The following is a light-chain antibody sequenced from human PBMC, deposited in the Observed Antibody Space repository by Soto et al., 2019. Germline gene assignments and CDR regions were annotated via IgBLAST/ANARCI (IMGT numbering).Light chain of an antibody. CDR2: EVS. Sequence: QSALTQPASVSGSPGQSITISCTGTSSDVGGYNYVSWYQQHPGKAPKLIIYEVSNRPSGVSTRFSGSKSGNTASLTISGLREDDEADYSCSSVTSTNTRVVFGGGTKLTVL. CDR3: SSVTSTNTRVV. J-gene: IGLJ2*01. V-gene: IGLV2-14*03. CDR1: SSDVGGYNY.